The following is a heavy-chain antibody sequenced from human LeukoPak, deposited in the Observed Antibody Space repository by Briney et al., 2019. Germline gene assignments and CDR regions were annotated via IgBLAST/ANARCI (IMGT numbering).Heavy chain of an antibody. V-gene: IGHV4-59*08. CDR2: IYYSGNT. CDR3: ARLGYSYDFDY. D-gene: IGHD5-18*01. J-gene: IGHJ4*02. Sequence: SETLTLTCTVSGGSISSYYWSWIRQPPGKGLEWIGYIYYSGNTNYNPSLKSRVTISVDTSKNLFSLKLSSVTAADTAVYYCARLGYSYDFDYWGQGTLVTVSS. CDR1: GGSISSYY.